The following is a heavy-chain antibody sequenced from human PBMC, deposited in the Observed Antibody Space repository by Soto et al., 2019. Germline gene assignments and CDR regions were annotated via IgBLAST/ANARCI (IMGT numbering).Heavy chain of an antibody. CDR3: ARDLAGMDV. J-gene: IGHJ6*02. CDR2: IKQDGSEK. CDR1: GFTFSSYW. V-gene: IGHV3-7*04. Sequence: EVQLVESGGGLVQPGGSLRLSCAASGFTFSSYWMRLVRQAPGKGLEWVANIKQDGSEKYYVDSVKGRFTISRDNAKNSLYLQINSLRAEDTAVYYCARDLAGMDVWGQGTTVTVSS.